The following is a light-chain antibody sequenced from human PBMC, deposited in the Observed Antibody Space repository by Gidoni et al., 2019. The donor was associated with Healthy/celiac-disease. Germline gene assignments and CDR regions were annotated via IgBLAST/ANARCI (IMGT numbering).Light chain of an antibody. Sequence: VSTQSPATLSLSPGERATLLSRASQSVSSYLAWYQQKPGQAPRLLVYDASNRATGIPARFSGSGSGTDFTLTISSLEPEDFAVYYCQQRSDWPPSITFGQGTRLKIK. CDR2: DAS. CDR1: QSVSSY. J-gene: IGKJ5*01. CDR3: QQRSDWPPSIT. V-gene: IGKV3-11*01.